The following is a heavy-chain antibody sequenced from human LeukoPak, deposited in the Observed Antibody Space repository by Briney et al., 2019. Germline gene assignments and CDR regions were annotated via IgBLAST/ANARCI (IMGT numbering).Heavy chain of an antibody. CDR1: GFTFSTYG. CDR3: ARGRGRNYRYNFDY. Sequence: PGGSLRLSCAASGFTFSTYGMNWVRQAPGKGLEWISSMSSGSSYMYYADSVKGRFTISRDNAKNSLYLQMNSLRAEDTAVYYCARGRGRNYRYNFDYWGQGTLVTVSS. J-gene: IGHJ4*02. D-gene: IGHD1-1*01. CDR2: MSSGSSYM. V-gene: IGHV3-21*01.